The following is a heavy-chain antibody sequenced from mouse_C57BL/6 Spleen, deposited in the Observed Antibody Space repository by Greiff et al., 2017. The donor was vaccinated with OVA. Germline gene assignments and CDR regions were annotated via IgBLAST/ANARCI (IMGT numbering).Heavy chain of an antibody. CDR1: GYTFTSYT. CDR3: ARVTTESYFDY. Sequence: QVQLQQSGAELARPGASVKMSCKASGYTFTSYTMHWVKQRPGQGLEWIGYINPSSGYTKYNQKFKDKATLTADKSSSTAYMQLSSLTSEDSAVYYCARVTTESYFDYWGQGTTLTVSS. J-gene: IGHJ2*01. D-gene: IGHD2-13*01. CDR2: INPSSGYT. V-gene: IGHV1-4*01.